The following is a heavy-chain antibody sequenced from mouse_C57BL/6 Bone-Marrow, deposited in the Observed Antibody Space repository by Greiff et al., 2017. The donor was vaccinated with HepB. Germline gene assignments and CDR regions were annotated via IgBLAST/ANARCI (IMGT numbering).Heavy chain of an antibody. Sequence: QVQLKQPGAELVKPGASVKLSCKASGYTFTSYWMQWVKQRPGQGLEWIGEIDPSDSYTNYNQKFKGKATLTVDTSSSTAYMQLSSLTSEDSAVYCWARDWGYWGQGTTLTVSA. CDR2: IDPSDSYT. CDR3: ARDWGY. J-gene: IGHJ2*01. V-gene: IGHV1-50*01. CDR1: GYTFTSYW.